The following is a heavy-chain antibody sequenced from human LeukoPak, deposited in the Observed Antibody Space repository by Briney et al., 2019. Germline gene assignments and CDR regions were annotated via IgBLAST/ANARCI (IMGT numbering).Heavy chain of an antibody. CDR2: FDPEDGET. Sequence: ASVKVSCKVSGYTLTELSMHWVRQAPGKGLEWMGGFDPEDGETIYAQKFQGRVTITADESTSTAYMELSSLRSEDTAVYYCARTPIRILGVVTPTTYYYTGMKAWGKGTTV. CDR1: GYTLTELS. V-gene: IGHV1-24*01. D-gene: IGHD3-3*01. CDR3: ARTPIRILGVVTPTTYYYTGMKA. J-gene: IGHJ6*04.